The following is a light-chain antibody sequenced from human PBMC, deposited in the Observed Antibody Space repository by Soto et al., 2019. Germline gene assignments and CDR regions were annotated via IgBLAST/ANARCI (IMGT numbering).Light chain of an antibody. Sequence: EIVLTQSPGTLSLSPGERATLSYRASQSVRNNYFAWYQQKPGQAPRLLIHDASTRATGIPDRFSGSGSGTDFTLTINRLEPEDFAVYYCQQYGSAPNTFGPGTKVDI. CDR2: DAS. J-gene: IGKJ3*01. CDR1: QSVRNNY. V-gene: IGKV3-20*01. CDR3: QQYGSAPNT.